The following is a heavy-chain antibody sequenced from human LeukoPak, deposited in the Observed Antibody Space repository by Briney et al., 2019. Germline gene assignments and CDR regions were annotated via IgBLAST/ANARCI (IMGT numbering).Heavy chain of an antibody. D-gene: IGHD3-10*01. J-gene: IGHJ4*02. CDR2: ISGYSGNT. Sequence: ASVKASCMASGYSFTSNGISWVRQAPGQGLEWMGWISGYSGNTNYAQKFQDRVIMTTDTSTDTAYMELRSLRFDDTAVYYCARDYGSGSYRYDHWGQGTLVTVSS. CDR1: GYSFTSNG. V-gene: IGHV1-18*04. CDR3: ARDYGSGSYRYDH.